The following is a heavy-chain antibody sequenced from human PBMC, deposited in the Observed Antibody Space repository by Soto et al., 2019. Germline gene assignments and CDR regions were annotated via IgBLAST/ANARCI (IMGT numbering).Heavy chain of an antibody. J-gene: IGHJ6*02. CDR2: IIPIFGTA. CDR3: ARDPHGSGSYPAHYYYYYYGMDV. D-gene: IGHD3-10*01. V-gene: IGHV1-69*12. Sequence: QVQLVQSGAEVKKPGSSVKVSCKASGGTFSSYAISWVRQAPGQGLEWMGGIIPIFGTANYAQKFQGRVTITADESTSTAYMELSSLRSEDTAVYYCARDPHGSGSYPAHYYYYYYGMDVWGQGTTVTVSS. CDR1: GGTFSSYA.